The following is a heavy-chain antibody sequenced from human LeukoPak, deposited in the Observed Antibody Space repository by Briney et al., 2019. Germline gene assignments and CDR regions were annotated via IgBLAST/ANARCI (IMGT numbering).Heavy chain of an antibody. CDR3: ARKAQYNGHYPLDY. CDR2: TSDRGDYT. V-gene: IGHV3-23*01. J-gene: IGHJ4*02. Sequence: GSLRLSCAASGFTFTSYSMSWVRQAPGKGLEWVSGTSDRGDYTYYADSVKGRFTISRDSSKNTLFLQTNSLRAEDTALYFCARKAQYNGHYPLDYWGQGTLVTVSS. CDR1: GFTFTSYS. D-gene: IGHD1-7*01.